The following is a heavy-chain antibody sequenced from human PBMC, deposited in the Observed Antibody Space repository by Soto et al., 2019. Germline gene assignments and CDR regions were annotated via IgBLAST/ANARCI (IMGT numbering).Heavy chain of an antibody. D-gene: IGHD6-19*01. CDR1: GGSISSSSYY. CDR2: IYYSGST. J-gene: IGHJ4*02. Sequence: QLQLQESGPGLVKPSETLSLTCTVSGGSISSSSYYWGWIRQPPGKGLEWIGSIYYSGSTYYNPSLKSRVTISVDTSKNHFSLKLSSVTAADTAVYYCASSLAVAGPPRSLDYWGQGTLVTVSS. V-gene: IGHV4-39*01. CDR3: ASSLAVAGPPRSLDY.